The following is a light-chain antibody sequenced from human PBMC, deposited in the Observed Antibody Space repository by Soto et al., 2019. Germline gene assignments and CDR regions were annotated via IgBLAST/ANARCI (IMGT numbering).Light chain of an antibody. J-gene: IGKJ4*01. Sequence: DIVMTQSPDSLAVSLGERATINCKSSQSLLYSSNNLNYLAWYQHKPGQPPKLLIHWASLRQSGVPDRFIGSGSGTDFTLTISSLQAEDVAVYYCQQYYDTLPLTFGGGTKVEIK. CDR3: QQYYDTLPLT. CDR1: QSLLYSSNNLNY. V-gene: IGKV4-1*01. CDR2: WAS.